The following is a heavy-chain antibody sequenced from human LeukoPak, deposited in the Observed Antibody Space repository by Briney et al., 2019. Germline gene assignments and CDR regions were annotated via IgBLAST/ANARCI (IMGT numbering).Heavy chain of an antibody. CDR1: GFTFSGSA. Sequence: GRSLRLSCAASGFTFSGSAMHWVRQAAGKGMEWVGRIRSKANSYATAYTASVKGRFTTSRDDSKNTGYLQMNSLKTEDTVMYCCIPGSYSGNYYGFDPWGQGTLVTVSS. CDR2: IRSKANSYAT. J-gene: IGHJ5*02. CDR3: IPGSYSGNYYGFDP. D-gene: IGHD1-26*01. V-gene: IGHV3-73*01.